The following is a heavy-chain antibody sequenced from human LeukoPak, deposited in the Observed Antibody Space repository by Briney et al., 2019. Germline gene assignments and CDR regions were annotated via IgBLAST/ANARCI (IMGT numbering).Heavy chain of an antibody. D-gene: IGHD3-10*01. CDR2: IRSNAYGGTT. J-gene: IGHJ4*02. CDR1: GFTFGDYA. V-gene: IGHV3-49*04. Sequence: HTGGSLRLSCTASGFTFGDYAMSWVRQAPGKGLEWVGFIRSNAYGGTTEYAASVKGRFTISRDESKSIAYLQMNSLKTEDTAVYYCTRGLDYYGAGPQGYWGQGSLVTVSS. CDR3: TRGLDYYGAGPQGY.